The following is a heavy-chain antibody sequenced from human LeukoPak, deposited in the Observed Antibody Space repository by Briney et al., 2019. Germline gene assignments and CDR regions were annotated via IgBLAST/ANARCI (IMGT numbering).Heavy chain of an antibody. V-gene: IGHV3-9*01. D-gene: IGHD2-2*01. CDR2: LSWNSGTI. CDR1: GFTFDDYA. Sequence: PGGSLRLSCAASGFTFDDYAMHWVRQAPGKGLEWVSGLSWNSGTIAYAEFVKGRFTISRDNAKNSLYLQMNNLRPEDTAFYYCAKGSYAPYYLDSWGQGTLVTVSS. CDR3: AKGSYAPYYLDS. J-gene: IGHJ4*02.